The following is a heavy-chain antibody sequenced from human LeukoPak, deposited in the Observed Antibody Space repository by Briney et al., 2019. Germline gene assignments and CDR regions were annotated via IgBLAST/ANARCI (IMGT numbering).Heavy chain of an antibody. CDR3: ARHTLWRFDY. Sequence: GGSLRLSCAAYGFTFTNYWLTWVRQAPGKGLEWVANINQDGGTEYYVDSMKGRFIIPRDNAKNLVYLQINSLRAEDTAVYFCARHTLWRFDYWGQGALVTVSS. CDR2: INQDGGTE. CDR1: GFTFTNYW. D-gene: IGHD3-3*01. J-gene: IGHJ4*02. V-gene: IGHV3-7*01.